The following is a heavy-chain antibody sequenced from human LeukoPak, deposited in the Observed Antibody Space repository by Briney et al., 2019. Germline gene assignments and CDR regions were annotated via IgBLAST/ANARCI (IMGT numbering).Heavy chain of an antibody. Sequence: ASVTVSCTASGYSFTSYYMHWVRQAPGQGLEWMGLINPSGSSTTYAPRFQGRVTMTTDTSTSTAYMELRSLRSDDTAVYYCARDPAGRFYYDSSGYYDVASVFDYWGQGTLVTVSS. J-gene: IGHJ4*02. V-gene: IGHV1-46*01. CDR2: INPSGSST. D-gene: IGHD3-22*01. CDR1: GYSFTSYY. CDR3: ARDPAGRFYYDSSGYYDVASVFDY.